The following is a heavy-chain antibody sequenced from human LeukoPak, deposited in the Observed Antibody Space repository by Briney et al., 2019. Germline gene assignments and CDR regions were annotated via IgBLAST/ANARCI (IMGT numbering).Heavy chain of an antibody. CDR3: AKDHGPAAISVDTAMVTVPYY. CDR2: ISYDGSNK. J-gene: IGHJ4*02. Sequence: GGSLRLSCAASGFTFSSYGMHWVRQAPGKGLEWVAVISYDGSNKYYADSVKGRFTISRDNSKNTLYLQMNSLRAEDTAVYYCAKDHGPAAISVDTAMVTVPYYWGQGTLVTVST. CDR1: GFTFSSYG. V-gene: IGHV3-30*18. D-gene: IGHD5-18*01.